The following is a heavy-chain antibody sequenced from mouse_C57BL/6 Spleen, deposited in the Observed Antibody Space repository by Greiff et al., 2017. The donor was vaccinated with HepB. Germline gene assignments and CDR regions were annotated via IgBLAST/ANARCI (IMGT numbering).Heavy chain of an antibody. CDR2: IYPGDGDT. Sequence: QVTLKESGAELVKPGASVKISCKASGYAFSSYWMNWVKQRPGKGLEWIGQIYPGDGDTNYNGKFKGKATLTADKSSSTAYMQLSSLTSEDSAVYFCARLTGTSFDYWGQGTTLTVSS. CDR1: GYAFSSYW. CDR3: ARLTGTSFDY. D-gene: IGHD4-1*01. J-gene: IGHJ2*01. V-gene: IGHV1-80*01.